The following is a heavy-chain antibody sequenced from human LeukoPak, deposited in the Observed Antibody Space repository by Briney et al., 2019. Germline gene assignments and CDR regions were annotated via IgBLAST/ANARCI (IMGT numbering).Heavy chain of an antibody. CDR1: GGSISSGDYY. D-gene: IGHD2-2*01. CDR2: IYYSGST. Sequence: SQTLSLTXTVSGGSISSGDYYWSWIRQPPGKGLQWIGYIYYSGSTYYNPSLKSRVTISVDTSKNQFSLKLSSVTAADTAVYYCARALYCSSTSCYLNRGAWFDPWGQGTLVTVSS. J-gene: IGHJ5*02. V-gene: IGHV4-30-4*08. CDR3: ARALYCSSTSCYLNRGAWFDP.